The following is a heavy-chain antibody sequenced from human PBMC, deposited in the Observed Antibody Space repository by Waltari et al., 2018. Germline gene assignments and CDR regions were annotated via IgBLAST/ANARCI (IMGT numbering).Heavy chain of an antibody. CDR1: GFTFSSYA. D-gene: IGHD3-9*01. V-gene: IGHV3-23*01. J-gene: IGHJ3*02. CDR2: ISGSGGST. Sequence: EVQLLEPGGGLVQPGGSLRLSCAASGFTFSSYAMSWVRQAPGKGLEWVSAISGSGGSTYYADSVKGRFTISRDNSKNTLYLQMNSLRAEDTAVYYCAKAKIRYFDSEDAFDIWGQGTMVTVSS. CDR3: AKAKIRYFDSEDAFDI.